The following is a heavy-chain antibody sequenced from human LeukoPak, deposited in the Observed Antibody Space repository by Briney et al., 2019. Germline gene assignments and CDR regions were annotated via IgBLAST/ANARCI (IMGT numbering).Heavy chain of an antibody. Sequence: ASVKVSCKASGYTFTGYYMHWVRQAPGQGLEWMGWINPNSGGTNYAQKFQGRVTMTRDTSISTAYMELSRLRSDDTAVYYCGRTPLGDSSGYDYWGQGTLVTVSS. J-gene: IGHJ4*02. CDR1: GYTFTGYY. D-gene: IGHD3-22*01. V-gene: IGHV1-2*02. CDR3: GRTPLGDSSGYDY. CDR2: INPNSGGT.